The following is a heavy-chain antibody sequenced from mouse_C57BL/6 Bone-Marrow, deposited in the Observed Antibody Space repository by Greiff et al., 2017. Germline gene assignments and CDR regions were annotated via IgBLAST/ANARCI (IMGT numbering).Heavy chain of an antibody. J-gene: IGHJ1*03. V-gene: IGHV1-50*01. CDR1: CYTFTSYW. Sequence: VQLQQPGAELVKPGASVKLSCKASCYTFTSYWMQWVKQRPGQGLEWIGEIDPSDSYTNYNQKFKGKATLTVDTSSGTAYMQLSSLTSEDSAVYYCARDGYNWYFDVWGTGTTVTVSS. D-gene: IGHD2-3*01. CDR3: ARDGYNWYFDV. CDR2: IDPSDSYT.